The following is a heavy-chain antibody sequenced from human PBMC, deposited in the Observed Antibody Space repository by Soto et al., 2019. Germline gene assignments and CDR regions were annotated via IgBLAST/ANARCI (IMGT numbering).Heavy chain of an antibody. D-gene: IGHD3-3*01. J-gene: IGHJ6*02. V-gene: IGHV1-69*13. CDR3: ARVVTIFGVVTYYYYGMDV. Sequence: ASVKVSCKASGGTFSSYAISWVRQAPGQGLEWMGGIIPIFGTANYAQKFQGRVTITADESTSTAYMELSSLRSEDTAVYYCARVVTIFGVVTYYYYGMDVWGQGTTVTVSS. CDR2: IIPIFGTA. CDR1: GGTFSSYA.